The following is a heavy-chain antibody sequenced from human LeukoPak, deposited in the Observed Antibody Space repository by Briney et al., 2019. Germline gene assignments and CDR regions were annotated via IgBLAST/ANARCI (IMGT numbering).Heavy chain of an antibody. CDR2: STPDGGGA. Sequence: VGSLSPSSAVSGFTSTDFWTHWVRQAPGKGLVWVLRSTPDGGGADYMDSVKGRFTISRDNAKNTVYLQMNSLGADDMAVYYCARGVDWTTINELNYWGQGTLVTVSS. CDR3: ARGVDWTTINELNY. D-gene: IGHD3-10*01. J-gene: IGHJ4*02. CDR1: GFTSTDFW. V-gene: IGHV3-74*01.